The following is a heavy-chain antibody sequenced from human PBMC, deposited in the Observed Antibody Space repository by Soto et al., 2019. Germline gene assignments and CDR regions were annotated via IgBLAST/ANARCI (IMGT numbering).Heavy chain of an antibody. V-gene: IGHV3-74*03. CDR1: GFTFSGSW. D-gene: IGHD1-1*01. CDR3: ATAGTGTFTY. J-gene: IGHJ4*02. CDR2: ISSDGSST. Sequence: EVQLVESGGGLVQPGGSLSLSCAASGFTFSGSWMHWVRQAPGKGLVWVSRISSDGSSTTYADSVKGRFTISRDNAKNMLYLQMNSLRAEDTAVYYCATAGTGTFTYWGQGTLATVSS.